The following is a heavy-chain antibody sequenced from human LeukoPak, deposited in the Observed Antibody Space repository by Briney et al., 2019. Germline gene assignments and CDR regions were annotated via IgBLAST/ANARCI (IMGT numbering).Heavy chain of an antibody. J-gene: IGHJ3*02. V-gene: IGHV3-23*01. CDR3: AKDWSPLYYYDSSGLDAFDI. CDR1: GFTFSSYA. CDR2: ISGSGGGT. Sequence: GGSLRLSCAASGFTFSSYAMSWVRQAPGKGLEWVSAISGSGGGTYYADSVKGRFTISRDNSKNTLYLQMNSLRAEDTAVYYCAKDWSPLYYYDSSGLDAFDIWGQGTMVTVSS. D-gene: IGHD3-22*01.